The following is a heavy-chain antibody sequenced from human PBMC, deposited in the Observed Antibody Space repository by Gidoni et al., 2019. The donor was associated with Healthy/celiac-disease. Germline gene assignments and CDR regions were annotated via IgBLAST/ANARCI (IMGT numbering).Heavy chain of an antibody. J-gene: IGHJ6*03. D-gene: IGHD3-10*01. Sequence: QVQLQQWCAGLLKPSETLSLTCAVYGGSFSGYYWSWIRQPPGKGLEWIGEINHSGSTNYNPSLKSRVTISVDTSKNQFSLKLSSVTAADTAVYSCTRLRGSGSYFYYFYMDVWRKATTVTVSS. CDR3: TRLRGSGSYFYYFYMDV. CDR1: GGSFSGYY. CDR2: INHSGST. V-gene: IGHV4-34*01.